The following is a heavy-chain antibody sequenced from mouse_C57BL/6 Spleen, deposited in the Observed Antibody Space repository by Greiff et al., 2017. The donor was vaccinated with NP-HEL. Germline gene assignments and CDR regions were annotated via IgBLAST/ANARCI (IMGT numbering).Heavy chain of an antibody. CDR1: GFNIKDDY. CDR2: IDPENGDT. D-gene: IGHD2-4*01. V-gene: IGHV14-4*01. Sequence: EVKLVESGAELVRPGASVKLSCTASGFNIKDDYMHWVKQRPEQGLEWIGWIDPENGDTEYASKFQGKATITADTSSNTAYLQLSSLTSEDTAVYYCTTYYDYAYWGQRTLVTVSA. J-gene: IGHJ3*01. CDR3: TTYYDYAY.